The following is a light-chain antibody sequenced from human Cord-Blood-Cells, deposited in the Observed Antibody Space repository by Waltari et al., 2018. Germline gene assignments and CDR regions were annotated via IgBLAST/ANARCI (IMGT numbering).Light chain of an antibody. CDR1: KLGDKY. Sequence: SYELTQPPSVSVSPGQTASINCSGDKLGDKYACWYQQKPGQSLVLVIYQDSKRPSGIPVRFSGSNSGNTATLTISGTQAMDEADYYCQAWDSSTVVFGGGTKLTVL. CDR3: QAWDSSTVV. J-gene: IGLJ2*01. V-gene: IGLV3-1*01. CDR2: QDS.